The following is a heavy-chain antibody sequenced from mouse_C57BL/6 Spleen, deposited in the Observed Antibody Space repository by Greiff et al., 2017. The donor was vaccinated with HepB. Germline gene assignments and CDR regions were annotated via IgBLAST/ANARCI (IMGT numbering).Heavy chain of an antibody. D-gene: IGHD1-1*01. Sequence: EVKLVESGAELVKPGASVKLSCTASGFNIKDYYMHWVKQRTEQGLEWIGRIDPEDGETKYAPKFQGKATITADTSSNTAYLQLSSLTSEDTAVYYCAHITTVVATDYWGQGTTLTVSS. CDR2: IDPEDGET. J-gene: IGHJ2*01. V-gene: IGHV14-2*01. CDR1: GFNIKDYY. CDR3: AHITTVVATDY.